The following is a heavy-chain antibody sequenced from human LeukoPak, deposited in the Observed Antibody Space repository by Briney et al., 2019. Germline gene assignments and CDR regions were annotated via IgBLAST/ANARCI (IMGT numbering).Heavy chain of an antibody. J-gene: IGHJ5*02. D-gene: IGHD1-26*01. CDR1: GYTFTGYY. V-gene: IGHV1-2*02. CDR3: AREVGRKPTVWFDP. CDR2: INPNSGGT. Sequence: GASVKVSCKASGYTFTGYYMHWVRQAPGQGLEWMGWINPNSGGTNYAQKFQGRVTMTRDTSISTAYMELSRLRSDDTAVYYCAREVGRKPTVWFDPWGQGTLVTVSS.